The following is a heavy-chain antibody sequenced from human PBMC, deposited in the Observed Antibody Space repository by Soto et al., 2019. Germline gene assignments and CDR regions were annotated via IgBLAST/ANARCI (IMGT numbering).Heavy chain of an antibody. Sequence: GASRKISCKGSGYSFTSYWISWVRQMPGKGLEXMGXIDXXDXXXXXSXXXQGHVTISADKSISTAYLQWSSLKASDTAMYYCARHRMTTVTHLDYWGQGTLVTVSS. J-gene: IGHJ4*02. CDR2: IDXXDXXX. V-gene: IGHV5-10-1*01. CDR3: ARHRMTTVTHLDY. CDR1: GYSFTSYW. D-gene: IGHD4-17*01.